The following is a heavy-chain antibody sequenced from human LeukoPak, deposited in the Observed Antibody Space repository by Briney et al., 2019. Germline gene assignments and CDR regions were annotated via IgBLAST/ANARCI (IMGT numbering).Heavy chain of an antibody. J-gene: IGHJ4*02. CDR1: GYSISSGYY. Sequence: SETLSLTCTVSGYSISSGYYWGWIRQPPGKGLEWIGSIYHSGSTYYNPSLKSRVTISVDTSKNQFSLKLSSVTAADTAVYYCARVRNYDILTGYYPPYFDYWGQGTLVTVSS. D-gene: IGHD3-9*01. V-gene: IGHV4-38-2*02. CDR2: IYHSGST. CDR3: ARVRNYDILTGYYPPYFDY.